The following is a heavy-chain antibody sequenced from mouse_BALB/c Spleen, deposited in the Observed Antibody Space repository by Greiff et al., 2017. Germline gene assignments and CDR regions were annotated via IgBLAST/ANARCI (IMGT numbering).Heavy chain of an antibody. J-gene: IGHJ3*01. CDR1: GFTFSSYA. Sequence: EVKLQESGGGLVKPGGSLKLSCAASGFTFSSYAMSWVRQTPEKRLEWVASISSGGSTYYPDSVKGRFTISRDNARNILYLQMSSLRSEDTAMYYCARSTMITGGFAYWGQGTLVTVSA. V-gene: IGHV5-6-5*01. D-gene: IGHD2-4*01. CDR2: ISSGGST. CDR3: ARSTMITGGFAY.